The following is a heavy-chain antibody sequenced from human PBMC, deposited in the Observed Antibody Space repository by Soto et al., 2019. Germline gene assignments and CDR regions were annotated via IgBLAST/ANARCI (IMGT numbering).Heavy chain of an antibody. CDR1: GFTFSDYY. Sequence: ESGGGLVKPGGSLRLSCAASGFTFSDYYLNWVRQAPGKGLQWISYISGGGGSTIQYADSVRGRFTISRDNAKNSLYLQMNSLRAEDTAVYYCARVRGYYDSSGMDYWGRGTLVTVSS. J-gene: IGHJ4*02. CDR2: ISGGGGSTI. D-gene: IGHD3-22*01. CDR3: ARVRGYYDSSGMDY. V-gene: IGHV3-11*01.